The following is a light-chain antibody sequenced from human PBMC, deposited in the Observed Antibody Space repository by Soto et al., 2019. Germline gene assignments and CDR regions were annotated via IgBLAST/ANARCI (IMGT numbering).Light chain of an antibody. V-gene: IGLV1-44*01. CDR1: GSNIGSNS. Sequence: QSVLTQPPSASGTLGQRITISCSGSGSNIGSNSVTWYQQLPRTAPKLLIYTNNQRPSGVPDRFSGSKSGTSASLAISGLQSGDEADYYCATWDDSLNGYVFGTGTKLTVL. CDR2: TNN. CDR3: ATWDDSLNGYV. J-gene: IGLJ1*01.